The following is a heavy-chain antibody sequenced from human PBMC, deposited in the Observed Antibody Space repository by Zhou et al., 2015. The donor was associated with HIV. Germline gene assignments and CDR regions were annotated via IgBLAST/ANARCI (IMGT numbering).Heavy chain of an antibody. CDR1: GYSLSTRY. V-gene: IGHV1-46*01. CDR3: ARDLGIGDHYYGMEV. D-gene: IGHD7-27*01. Sequence: QVQLVQSGAEEKKPGASVKVSCKASGYSLSTRYMHWVRQAPGQGLEWIGVNNPDDATTSYARKFRGRVTMTSDTSTSTVYMELRSLGSEDTAVYYCARDLGIGDHYYGMEVWGQGTTVTVSS. CDR2: NNPDDATT. J-gene: IGHJ6*02.